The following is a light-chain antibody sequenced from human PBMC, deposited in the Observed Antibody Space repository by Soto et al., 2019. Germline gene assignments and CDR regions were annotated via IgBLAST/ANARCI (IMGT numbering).Light chain of an antibody. V-gene: IGKV3-15*01. CDR2: GAS. CDR1: QSISNN. Sequence: EIVMTQSPATLSVSPGGRVTLSCRASQSISNNLAWYQQKPGQSPRLLIYGASTRATGTPARFSGSGSGTEFTLTISSLQSEDFAVYYCQQYNNWPPNTFGQGTKLEIQ. CDR3: QQYNNWPPNT. J-gene: IGKJ2*01.